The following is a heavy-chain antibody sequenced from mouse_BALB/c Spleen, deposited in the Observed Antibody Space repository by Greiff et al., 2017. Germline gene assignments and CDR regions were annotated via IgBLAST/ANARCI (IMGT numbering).Heavy chain of an antibody. CDR3: ARKLDY. CDR1: GYAFSSSW. V-gene: IGHV1-82*01. J-gene: IGHJ2*01. CDR2: IYPGDGDT. D-gene: IGHD2-12*01. Sequence: VQRVESGPELVKPGASVKISCKASGYAFSSSWMNWVKQRPGQGLEWIGRIYPGDGDTNYNGKFKGKATLTADKSSSTAYMQLSSLTSVDSAVYFCARKLDYWGQGTTLTVSS.